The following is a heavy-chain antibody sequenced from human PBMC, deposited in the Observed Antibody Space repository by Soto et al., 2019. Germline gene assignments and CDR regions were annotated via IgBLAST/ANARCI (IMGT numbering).Heavy chain of an antibody. D-gene: IGHD2-2*01. CDR3: VVQEQGVRPYGMDV. CDR2: MNPNSGNT. J-gene: IGHJ6*02. V-gene: IGHV1-8*01. Sequence: ASVKVSCKASGYTFTSYDINWVRQATGQGLEWMGWMNPNSGNTGYAQKFQGRVTMTRNTSISTAYMELSSLRSEDTAVYYCVVQEQGVRPYGMDVWGQGTTVTVSS. CDR1: GYTFTSYD.